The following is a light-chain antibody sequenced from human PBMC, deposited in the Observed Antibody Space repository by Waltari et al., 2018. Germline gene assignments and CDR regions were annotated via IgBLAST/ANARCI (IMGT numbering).Light chain of an antibody. CDR3: SSYTSSSTWV. CDR2: DVS. Sequence: QSALTQPASGSGSPGQSITISCTGTSSDVGGYNYVSWYQQHPGKAPKLMIYDVSKRPSGVSKRFAGSKSGNTASLTISGLQAEDEADYYCSSYTSSSTWVFGGGTKLTVL. J-gene: IGLJ3*02. V-gene: IGLV2-14*01. CDR1: SSDVGGYNY.